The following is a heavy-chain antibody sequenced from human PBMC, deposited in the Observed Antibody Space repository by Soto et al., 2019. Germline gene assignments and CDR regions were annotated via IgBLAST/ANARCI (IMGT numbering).Heavy chain of an antibody. CDR1: GGSISSGGYS. V-gene: IGHV4-30-2*01. CDR3: ARGQVVAAQH. Sequence: QLQLQEPGSGLVKPSQTLSLTCAVSGGSISSGGYSWSWIRQPPGKGLEWIGYIYHSGSTYYNPSLKSRVTISVDRSKNQFSLKLSSVTAADTAVYYCARGQVVAAQHWGQGTLVTVSS. D-gene: IGHD2-15*01. CDR2: IYHSGST. J-gene: IGHJ4*02.